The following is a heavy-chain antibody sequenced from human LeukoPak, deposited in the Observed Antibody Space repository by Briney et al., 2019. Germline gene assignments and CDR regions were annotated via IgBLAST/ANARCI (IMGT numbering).Heavy chain of an antibody. Sequence: GGSLRLSCAASGFTFSSYNMNWVRQAPGKGLEWVSSISNSSSFIYFADSVKGRFTISRDNAKNSLYLQMNSLRAEDTAVYYCASGFLEWLVDYWGQGTLVTVSS. CDR3: ASGFLEWLVDY. CDR2: ISNSSSFI. D-gene: IGHD3-3*01. CDR1: GFTFSSYN. V-gene: IGHV3-21*01. J-gene: IGHJ4*02.